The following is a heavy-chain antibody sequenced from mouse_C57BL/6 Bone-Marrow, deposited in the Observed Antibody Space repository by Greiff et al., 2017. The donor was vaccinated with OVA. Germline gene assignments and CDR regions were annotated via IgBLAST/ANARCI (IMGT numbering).Heavy chain of an antibody. CDR1: GFSLTSYG. CDR2: IWSDGST. V-gene: IGHV2-6-1*01. J-gene: IGHJ4*01. CDR3: ARHPYYGSSPWYAMDY. D-gene: IGHD1-1*01. Sequence: VKLKESGPGLVAPSQSLSITCTVSGFSLTSYGVHWVRQPPGKGLEWLVVIWSDGSTTYNSALKSRLSISKDNSKSQVFLKMNSLQTDDTAMYYCARHPYYGSSPWYAMDYWGQGTSVTVSS.